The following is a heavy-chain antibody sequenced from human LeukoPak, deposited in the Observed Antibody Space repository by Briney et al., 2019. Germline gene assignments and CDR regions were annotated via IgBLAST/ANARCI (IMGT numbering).Heavy chain of an antibody. J-gene: IGHJ4*02. CDR2: INHSGST. CDR3: ARLGYSSDFDY. V-gene: IGHV4-34*01. Sequence: PSETLSLTCAVYGGSFSGYYWSWIRQPPGKGLEWIGEINHSGSTDYNPSLKSRVTISVDTSKNQFSLKLSSVTAADTAVYYCARLGYSSDFDYWGQGTLVTVSS. D-gene: IGHD6-19*01. CDR1: GGSFSGYY.